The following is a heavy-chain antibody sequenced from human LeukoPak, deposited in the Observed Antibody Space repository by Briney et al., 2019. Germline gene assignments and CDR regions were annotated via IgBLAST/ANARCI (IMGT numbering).Heavy chain of an antibody. CDR1: GYTFTGYY. CDR3: AARRSGSYYFDY. Sequence: ASVKVSCKASGYTFTGYYMHWVRQAPGQGLEWMGWINPNSGGTNYAQKFQGRVTLTRDTSINTAYMDLSRLRSDDTAVYYCAARRSGSYYFDYWGQGTLVTVSS. J-gene: IGHJ4*02. V-gene: IGHV1-2*02. CDR2: INPNSGGT. D-gene: IGHD2-15*01.